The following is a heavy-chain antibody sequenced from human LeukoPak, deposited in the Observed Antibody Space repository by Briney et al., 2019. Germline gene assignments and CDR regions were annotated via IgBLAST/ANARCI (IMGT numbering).Heavy chain of an antibody. D-gene: IGHD5-24*01. CDR3: ARDLAYDYNYFYYGLDV. J-gene: IGHJ6*02. CDR2: ISRSGSDI. CDR1: GFIFNNYE. V-gene: IGHV3-48*03. Sequence: GGSLRLSCAASGFIFNNYEMKWVRQAPGTGLEWVSSISRSGSDIHYPDSVKGRFAISRDNATNSLYLQMNSLTVEDTAVYYCARDLAYDYNYFYYGLDVWGQGTTVTVSS.